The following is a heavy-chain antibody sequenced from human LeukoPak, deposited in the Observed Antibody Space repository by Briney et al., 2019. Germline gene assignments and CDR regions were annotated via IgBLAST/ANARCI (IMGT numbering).Heavy chain of an antibody. V-gene: IGHV4-4*02. Sequence: SGTLSLTCVVSGGSISSSNWWSWVRQPPGKGLEWIGEIYYSGSTKYTPSLKSRVTMSVDKSKNQFSLRLASVTAADTAVYYCARAHITVIWGALYFDYWGQGTLVTVSS. D-gene: IGHD3-10*01. CDR3: ARAHITVIWGALYFDY. J-gene: IGHJ4*02. CDR2: IYYSGST. CDR1: GGSISSSNW.